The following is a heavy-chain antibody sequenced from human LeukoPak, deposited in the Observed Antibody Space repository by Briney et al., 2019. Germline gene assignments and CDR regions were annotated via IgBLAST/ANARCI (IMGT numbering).Heavy chain of an antibody. D-gene: IGHD1-26*01. CDR3: AKAARVGDPFDY. CDR2: INNDGTTT. J-gene: IGHJ4*02. V-gene: IGHV3-74*01. Sequence: WVSRINNDGTTTVYADSVRGRFTISRDNAKNTLYLQMNSLRAEDTAVYYCAKAARVGDPFDYWGQGTLVTVSS.